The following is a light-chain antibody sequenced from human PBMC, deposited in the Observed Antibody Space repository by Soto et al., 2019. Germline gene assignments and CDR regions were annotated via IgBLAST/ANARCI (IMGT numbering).Light chain of an antibody. V-gene: IGKV3-15*01. CDR2: GAS. CDR3: QQYSKWPLT. J-gene: IGKJ4*01. Sequence: EIVMTQSPTTLSVSPGERATPSCRASQSVYNTLAWYQQKPGQAPRLLIYGASTRATGIPARFSGSGSGTEFTLTISSLQSEDFATYYCQQYSKWPLTFGEGTKVEIK. CDR1: QSVYNT.